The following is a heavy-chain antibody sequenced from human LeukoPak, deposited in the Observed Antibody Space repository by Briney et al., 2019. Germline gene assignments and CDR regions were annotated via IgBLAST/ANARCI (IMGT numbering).Heavy chain of an antibody. CDR2: IYSGGST. Sequence: GGSLRLSCAASGFTVSSNYMSWVRQAPGKGLEWVSVIYSGGSTYYADSVKGRFTISRDNSKNTLYLQMNSLRAEDTAVYYCAKAGGSSGYYYYFDYWGQGTLVTVSS. D-gene: IGHD3-22*01. CDR3: AKAGGSSGYYYYFDY. CDR1: GFTVSSNY. J-gene: IGHJ4*02. V-gene: IGHV3-53*01.